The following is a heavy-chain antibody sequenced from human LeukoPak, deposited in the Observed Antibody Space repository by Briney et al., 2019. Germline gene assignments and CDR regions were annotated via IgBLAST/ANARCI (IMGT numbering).Heavy chain of an antibody. CDR2: IYTSGST. V-gene: IGHV4-61*02. Sequence: SETLSLTCTVPGGSICIGRYYRSWIRQPAGKGLEWIGRIYTSGSTNYNPSLKSRVTISVDTSKNQFSLKLTSVTAAATAVYYCAFRSADYYYYMDVWGKGTTVTVSS. J-gene: IGHJ6*03. CDR1: GGSICIGRYY. CDR3: AFRSADYYYYMDV. D-gene: IGHD3-10*01.